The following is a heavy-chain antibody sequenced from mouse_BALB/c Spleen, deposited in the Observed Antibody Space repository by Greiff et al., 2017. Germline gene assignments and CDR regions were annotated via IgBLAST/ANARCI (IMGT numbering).Heavy chain of an antibody. CDR2: ISTYSGNI. V-gene: IGHV1-67*01. Sequence: QVQLQQSGPELVRPGVSVKISCKGSGYTFTDYAMHWVKQSHAKSLEWIGVISTYSGNINYNQKFKGKATMTVDKSSSTAYMELASLTSEDSAIYYCSRYYYYGNYYAMDYWGQGTSVTVSS. CDR1: GYTFTDYA. CDR3: SRYYYYGNYYAMDY. J-gene: IGHJ4*01. D-gene: IGHD2-1*01.